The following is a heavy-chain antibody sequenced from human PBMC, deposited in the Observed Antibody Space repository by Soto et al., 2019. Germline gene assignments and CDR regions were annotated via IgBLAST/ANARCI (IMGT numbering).Heavy chain of an antibody. D-gene: IGHD3-10*01. Sequence: LRLSCSASGFTFSSFNMHWVRQAPGKGLEWVSSISGTTKYIYYGDSVKGRFTISRDNAENSMFLQMNSLRVEDTAVYYCARSVLFRGLNRAFDIWGQGTLVTVSS. CDR2: ISGTTKYI. CDR3: ARSVLFRGLNRAFDI. V-gene: IGHV3-21*01. CDR1: GFTFSSFN. J-gene: IGHJ3*02.